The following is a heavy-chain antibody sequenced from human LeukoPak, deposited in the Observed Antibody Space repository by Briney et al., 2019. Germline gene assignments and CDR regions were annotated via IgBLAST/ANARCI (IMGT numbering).Heavy chain of an antibody. CDR1: GFTFSSHS. D-gene: IGHD3-9*01. J-gene: IGHJ4*02. V-gene: IGHV3-48*01. CDR3: AKEVLRYFDWLLPYFDY. Sequence: GGSLRLSCAVSGFTFSSHSMHWVRQAPGMGLEWVSHISSSSSATYYADSVKGRFTMSRDNAKNSLHLQMNRLRGEDTAVYYCAKEVLRYFDWLLPYFDYWGQGTLVTVSS. CDR2: ISSSSSAT.